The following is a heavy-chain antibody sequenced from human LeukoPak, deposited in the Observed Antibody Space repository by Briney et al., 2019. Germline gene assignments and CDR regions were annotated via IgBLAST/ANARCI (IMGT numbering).Heavy chain of an antibody. CDR2: IYYSGST. CDR1: GGSISSYY. J-gene: IGHJ5*02. Sequence: SETLSLTCTVSGGSISSYYWSWIRQPPGKGLEWIGYIYYSGSTNYNPSLKSRVTISADTSKNQFSLKLSSVTAADTAVYYCARVALDYGDYVWFDPWGQGTLVTVSS. CDR3: ARVALDYGDYVWFDP. V-gene: IGHV4-59*01. D-gene: IGHD4-17*01.